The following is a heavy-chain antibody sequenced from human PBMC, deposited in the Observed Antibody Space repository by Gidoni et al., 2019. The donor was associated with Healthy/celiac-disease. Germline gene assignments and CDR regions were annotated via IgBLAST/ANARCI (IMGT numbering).Heavy chain of an antibody. J-gene: IGHJ6*02. CDR3: ARLGYCSSTSCYQEVYYYYGMDV. V-gene: IGHV3-30-3*01. CDR2: ISYDGSNK. Sequence: QVQLVESGGGVVQPGRSLRLSCAASGFSFSCYAMHWVRQAPGKGLEWVAVISYDGSNKYYADSVKGRFTISRDNSKNTLYLQMNSLRAEDTAVYYCARLGYCSSTSCYQEVYYYYGMDVWGQGTTVTVSS. CDR1: GFSFSCYA. D-gene: IGHD2-2*01.